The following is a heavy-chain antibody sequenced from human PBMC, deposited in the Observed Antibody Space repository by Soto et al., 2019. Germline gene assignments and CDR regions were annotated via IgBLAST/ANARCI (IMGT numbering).Heavy chain of an antibody. V-gene: IGHV3-43*01. J-gene: IGHJ5*02. CDR2: ISWDGRST. CDR1: GFTFDDYS. D-gene: IGHD3-3*01. Sequence: GGSLRLSCAASGFTFDDYSMHWVRQAPGKGLEWVSLISWDGRSTYYADSVKGRFTVSRDNSKRSLYLQMNSLTTEDTAFYYWSWIRQPPGKGLEWFGYISYTGSTIYNPSLESRATISLDTSKNQVSLSLNSVTVADTAVYYCASVGELPVWFDPWGRGTLV. CDR3: SWIRQPPGKGLEWFGYISYTGSTIYNPSLESRATISLDTSKNQVSLSLNSVTVADTAVYYCASVGELPVWFDP.